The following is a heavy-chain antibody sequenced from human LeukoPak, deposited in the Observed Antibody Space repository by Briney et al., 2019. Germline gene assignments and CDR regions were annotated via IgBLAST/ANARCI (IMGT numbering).Heavy chain of an antibody. CDR2: ISSSSSTI. J-gene: IGHJ4*02. CDR3: AKSIGGTYRGGDY. Sequence: PGGSLRLSCAASGFTFSSYSMNWVRQAPGKGLEWVSYISSSSSTIYYADSVKGRFTISRDNAKNSLYLQMNSLRAEDTAVYYCAKSIGGTYRGGDYWGQGTLVTVSS. CDR1: GFTFSSYS. V-gene: IGHV3-48*04. D-gene: IGHD1-26*01.